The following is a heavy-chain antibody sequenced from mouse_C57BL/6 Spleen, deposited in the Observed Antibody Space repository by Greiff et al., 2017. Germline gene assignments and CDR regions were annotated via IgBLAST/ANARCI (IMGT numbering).Heavy chain of an antibody. V-gene: IGHV6-3*01. J-gene: IGHJ2*01. CDR3: TVDFFFDY. Sequence: EVQLVESGGDLVQPGGSMKLSCVASGFTFSNYWMNWVRQSPEKGLEWVAQIRLKSDNYATHYAESVKGRFTISRDDSKSSVYLQMNNLRAEDTGIYYCTVDFFFDYWGQGTTLTVSS. CDR1: GFTFSNYW. CDR2: IRLKSDNYAT.